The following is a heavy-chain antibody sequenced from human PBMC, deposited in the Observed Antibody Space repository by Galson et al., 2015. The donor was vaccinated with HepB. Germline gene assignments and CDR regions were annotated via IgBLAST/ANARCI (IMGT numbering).Heavy chain of an antibody. J-gene: IGHJ4*02. Sequence: SVKVSCKASGYTFTGYYMHWVRQAPGQGLEWMGWINPNSGGTNYAQKFQGRVTMTRDTSISTAYMELSRLRSDDTAVYYCARDLSTYYDFWSGCYPNGRFDYWGQGTLVTVSS. D-gene: IGHD3-3*01. CDR2: INPNSGGT. CDR1: GYTFTGYY. CDR3: ARDLSTYYDFWSGCYPNGRFDY. V-gene: IGHV1-2*02.